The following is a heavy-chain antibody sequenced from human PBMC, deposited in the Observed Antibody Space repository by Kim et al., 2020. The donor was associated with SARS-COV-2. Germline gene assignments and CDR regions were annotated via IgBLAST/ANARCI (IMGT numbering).Heavy chain of an antibody. V-gene: IGHV3-23*01. D-gene: IGHD2-21*02. CDR1: GFTFSSYA. CDR3: AKDGSIVVVTAYAFDI. J-gene: IGHJ3*02. CDR2: ISGSGGST. Sequence: GGSLRLSCAASGFTFSSYAMNWVRQAPGKGLEWISIISGSGGSTYYADSVKGRFTISRDNSKDTLYLQMNSLRAEDTAIYYCAKDGSIVVVTAYAFDIWGQGTMVTVSS.